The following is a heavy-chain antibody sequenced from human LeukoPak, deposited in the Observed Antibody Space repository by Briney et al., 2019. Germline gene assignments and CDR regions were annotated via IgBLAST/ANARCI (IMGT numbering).Heavy chain of an antibody. CDR1: GYTFTNYW. CDR2: IYPGDSDT. Sequence: GESLKISCQGSGYTFTNYWIGWVRQMPGKGLAWMGIIYPGDSDTRYSPSFQGQVTISADKSISTAYLQWNSLKASDSAMYYCAIKPDGSWSPPFDYGARGPLVPVPS. D-gene: IGHD6-13*01. CDR3: AIKPDGSWSPPFDY. J-gene: IGHJ4*02. V-gene: IGHV5-51*06.